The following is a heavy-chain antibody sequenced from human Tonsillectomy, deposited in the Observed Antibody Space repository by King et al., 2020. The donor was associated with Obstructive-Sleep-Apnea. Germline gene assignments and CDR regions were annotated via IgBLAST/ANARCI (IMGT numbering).Heavy chain of an antibody. V-gene: IGHV3-48*04. CDR3: ARDRQQLVPGYYYYGLDV. CDR1: GFTFRSYS. J-gene: IGHJ6*02. CDR2: ISTSISSI. Sequence: VQLVESGGGLVQPGGSLRLSCAASGFTFRSYSMNWVLQAPGKGLEWVSYISTSISSINDADSVKDRFIISRDNAENSLYLQMNSVRAEDTAVYWCARDRQQLVPGYYYYGLDVWGQGTTVTVSS. D-gene: IGHD6-13*01.